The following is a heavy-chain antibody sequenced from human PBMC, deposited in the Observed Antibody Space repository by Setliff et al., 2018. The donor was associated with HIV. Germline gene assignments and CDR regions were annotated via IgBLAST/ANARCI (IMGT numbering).Heavy chain of an antibody. CDR1: GYTFTSYA. D-gene: IGHD3-22*01. V-gene: IGHV1-3*01. CDR2: MNPGTGNT. J-gene: IGHJ6*03. Sequence: ASVKVSCKASGYTFTSYAMHWVRQAPGQRLEWMGWMNPGTGNTGYAEKFQGRVSMTRDTSTNTAYMELRSLRFDDTAVYYCECSGYYRSVLNYYYMDVWGKGTTVTVSS. CDR3: ECSGYYRSVLNYYYMDV.